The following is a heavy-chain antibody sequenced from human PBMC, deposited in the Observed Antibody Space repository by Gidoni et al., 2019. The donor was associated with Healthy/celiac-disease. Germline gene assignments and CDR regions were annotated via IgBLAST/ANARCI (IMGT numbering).Heavy chain of an antibody. V-gene: IGHV4-34*01. Sequence: QVQLQQWGAGLLKPSETLSLTCAVYGGSFSGYYWSWIRQPPGKGLEWIGEINHSRSTNYNPSLKSRVTISVDTSKNQFSLKLSSVTAADTAVYYCARTPLGFYGLGSYGYFDYWGQGTLVTVSS. J-gene: IGHJ4*02. CDR2: INHSRST. CDR1: GGSFSGYY. D-gene: IGHD3-10*01. CDR3: ARTPLGFYGLGSYGYFDY.